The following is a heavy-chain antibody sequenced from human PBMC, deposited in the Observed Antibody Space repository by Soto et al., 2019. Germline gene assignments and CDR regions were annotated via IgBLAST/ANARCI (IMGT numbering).Heavy chain of an antibody. CDR3: AREELTISGVVISGYGMDV. V-gene: IGHV4-4*07. Sequence: SETLSLTCTVSGGSISSYYWSWIRQPAGKGLEWIGRIYTSGSTNYNPSLKSRVTMSVDTSKNQFSLKLSSVTAADTAVYYCAREELTISGVVISGYGMDVWGQGTTVTVSS. CDR2: IYTSGST. CDR1: GGSISSYY. D-gene: IGHD3-3*01. J-gene: IGHJ6*02.